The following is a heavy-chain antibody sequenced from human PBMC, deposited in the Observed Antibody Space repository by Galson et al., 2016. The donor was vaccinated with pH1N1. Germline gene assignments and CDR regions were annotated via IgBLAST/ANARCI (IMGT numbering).Heavy chain of an antibody. D-gene: IGHD3-22*01. J-gene: IGHJ3*02. V-gene: IGHV1-69*13. CDR1: GGIFNNYA. Sequence: SVKVSCKASGGIFNNYAISWVRQAPGEGLEWMGGIKPLYGPAVYAQKFQGRLTVTADGSTAYMELTGLRSDDTAVYYCAREWRYYDSSGFPINDAFDIWGQGTVVTVSS. CDR3: AREWRYYDSSGFPINDAFDI. CDR2: IKPLYGPA.